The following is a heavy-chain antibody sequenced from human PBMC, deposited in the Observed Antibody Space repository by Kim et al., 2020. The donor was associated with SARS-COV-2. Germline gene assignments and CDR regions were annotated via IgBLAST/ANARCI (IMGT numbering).Heavy chain of an antibody. Sequence: YADTVKDRFTSSRDNAKNTLYLQMNSLRAEDTAVYYCARTLVLSGYYGMDVWGQGTTVTVSS. J-gene: IGHJ6*02. V-gene: IGHV3-33*01. D-gene: IGHD3-10*01. CDR3: ARTLVLSGYYGMDV.